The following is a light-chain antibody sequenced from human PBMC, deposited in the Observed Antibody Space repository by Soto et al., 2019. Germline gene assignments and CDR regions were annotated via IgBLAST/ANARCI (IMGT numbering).Light chain of an antibody. Sequence: QSVLTQPPSVSGAPGQRVTISCTGSSSNIGAGYVVHWYQQLPGTAPKLLIYGNSNRPSGVPDRFSGSKSGTSASLAITGLQAEDEADYYCQSYDSSSVVFGGGTKLTVL. CDR3: QSYDSSSVV. CDR1: SSNIGAGYV. CDR2: GNS. J-gene: IGLJ2*01. V-gene: IGLV1-40*01.